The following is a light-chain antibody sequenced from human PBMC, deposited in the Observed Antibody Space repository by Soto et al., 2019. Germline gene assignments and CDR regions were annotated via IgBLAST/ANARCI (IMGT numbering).Light chain of an antibody. CDR3: QQPKSYPVT. J-gene: IGKJ4*01. V-gene: IGKV1-9*01. CDR2: AAS. Sequence: DIQLTQSPSFLSASVGDRVTITCRASQGISSYLAWYQQEPGKAPKPLIYAASTLQSGVPSRVSGSGSGTEIPRTISGHQAEYFGTCYGQQPKSYPVTFGGGTKVEIK. CDR1: QGISSY.